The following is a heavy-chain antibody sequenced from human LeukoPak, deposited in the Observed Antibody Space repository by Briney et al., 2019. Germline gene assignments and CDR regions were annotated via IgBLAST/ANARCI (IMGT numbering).Heavy chain of an antibody. CDR3: ARYYYDSSGYYYDY. J-gene: IGHJ4*02. D-gene: IGHD3-22*01. CDR2: ISSNGGST. Sequence: PGGSLRLSCAASGFTFNSYAMHWVRQAPGKGLEYVSAISSNGGSTYYANSVKGRFTISRDNSKNTLYLQMGSLRAEDMAVYYCARYYYDSSGYYYDYWGQGTLVTVSS. CDR1: GFTFNSYA. V-gene: IGHV3-64*01.